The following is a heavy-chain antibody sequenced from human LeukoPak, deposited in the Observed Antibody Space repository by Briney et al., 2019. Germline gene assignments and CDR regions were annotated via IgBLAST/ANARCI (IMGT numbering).Heavy chain of an antibody. J-gene: IGHJ6*03. Sequence: PGRSLRLSCAASGFTFSSYGMHWVRQAPGKGLEWVAVISYDGSNKYYADSVKGRFTISRDNSKNTLYLQMNSLRAEDTAVYYCAKGSGSGSYYPYYYYYMDVWGKGTTVTISS. CDR3: AKGSGSGSYYPYYYYYMDV. CDR1: GFTFSSYG. V-gene: IGHV3-30*18. D-gene: IGHD3-10*01. CDR2: ISYDGSNK.